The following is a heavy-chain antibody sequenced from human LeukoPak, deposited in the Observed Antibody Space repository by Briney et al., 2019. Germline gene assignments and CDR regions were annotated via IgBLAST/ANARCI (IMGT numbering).Heavy chain of an antibody. V-gene: IGHV3-21*01. J-gene: IGHJ3*02. CDR1: GFTFSSYS. D-gene: IGHD4/OR15-4a*01. Sequence: GGSLRLSCAASGFTFSSYSMNWVRQAPGKGLEWVSSISSSSSYIYYADSVKGRFTISRDNAKNSLYLQMNSLRAEDTAVYYCARGGAGVLASFDIWGQGTMVTVSS. CDR2: ISSSSSYI. CDR3: ARGGAGVLASFDI.